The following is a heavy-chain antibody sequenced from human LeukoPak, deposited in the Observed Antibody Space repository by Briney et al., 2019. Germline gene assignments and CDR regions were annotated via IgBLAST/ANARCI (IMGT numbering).Heavy chain of an antibody. CDR1: GGSFSGYY. CDR3: GRRVFIVVVPAAINWFDP. Sequence: SETLSLTCAVYGGSFSGYYWSWIRQPPGKGLEWIGEINHSGSTNYNPSLKSRVTISVDTSKNQFSLKLSSVTAADPAVYYCGRRVFIVVVPAAINWFDPWGKGTLVTVSS. CDR2: INHSGST. D-gene: IGHD2-2*01. J-gene: IGHJ5*02. V-gene: IGHV4-34*01.